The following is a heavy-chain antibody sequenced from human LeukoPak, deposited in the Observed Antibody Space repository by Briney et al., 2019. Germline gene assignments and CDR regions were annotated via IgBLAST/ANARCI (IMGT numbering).Heavy chain of an antibody. D-gene: IGHD1-26*01. CDR2: ISSSSSTI. CDR1: GFTFSIYS. Sequence: GGSLRLSCAASGFTFSIYSMNWVRQAPGKGLEWVSYISSSSSTIYYAASVKARFTISRDNAKNSLYLQMNSLRAEDTAVYYCARPWEMNYYYYYGMDVWGQGTTVTVSS. V-gene: IGHV3-48*04. CDR3: ARPWEMNYYYYYGMDV. J-gene: IGHJ6*02.